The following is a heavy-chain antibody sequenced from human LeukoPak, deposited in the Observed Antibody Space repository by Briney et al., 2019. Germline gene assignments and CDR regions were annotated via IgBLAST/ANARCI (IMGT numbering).Heavy chain of an antibody. D-gene: IGHD6-19*01. CDR3: TTIHGRDSSGWYRFDY. Sequence: TSESLSLTCIVSGGSMTTYYWNWIRQPPGRGLEWIGYIHYNGKTDFNPSLKSRVTISLDTSKNEFSLQLKSVTAADTAVYYCTTIHGRDSSGWYRFDYWGQGALVTVSS. J-gene: IGHJ4*02. V-gene: IGHV4-59*08. CDR2: IHYNGKT. CDR1: GGSMTTYY.